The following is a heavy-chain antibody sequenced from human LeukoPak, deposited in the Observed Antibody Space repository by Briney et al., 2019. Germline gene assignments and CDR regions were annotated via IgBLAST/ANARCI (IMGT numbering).Heavy chain of an antibody. Sequence: PGRSLRLSCAASGFTVSSNYMSWVRQAPGKGLEWVSVIYSGGSTYYADSVKGRFTISRDNAKNTLYLEMNSLRAEDTAVYYCARIYSNFVSLGFWGQGTLVTVSS. J-gene: IGHJ4*02. V-gene: IGHV3-66*01. CDR1: GFTVSSNY. CDR2: IYSGGST. CDR3: ARIYSNFVSLGF. D-gene: IGHD4-11*01.